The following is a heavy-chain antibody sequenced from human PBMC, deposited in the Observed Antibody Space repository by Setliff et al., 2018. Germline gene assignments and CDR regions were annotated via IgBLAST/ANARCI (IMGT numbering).Heavy chain of an antibody. V-gene: IGHV4-34*01. J-gene: IGHJ4*02. D-gene: IGHD3-3*01. CDR3: RFWSGYYKNDY. CDR1: GGSFSDYY. CDR2: INHSGST. Sequence: TLSLTCTVYGGSFSDYYWGWVRQPPGKGLEWIGEINHSGSTNYIPSLKSRLTISVDTSKNQFSLKLSSVTAADTAMYYCRFWSGYYKNDYWGQGTLVTAPQ.